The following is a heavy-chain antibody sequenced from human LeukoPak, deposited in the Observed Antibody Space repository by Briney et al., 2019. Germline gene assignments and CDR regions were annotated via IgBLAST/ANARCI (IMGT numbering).Heavy chain of an antibody. CDR2: IIPILGIA. CDR3: VAAAQIVAYYGMDV. J-gene: IGHJ6*02. D-gene: IGHD5-12*01. Sequence: GASVKVSCKASGGTFSSYAISWVRQAPGQGLEWMGRIIPILGIANYAQKFQGRVTITADKSTSTAYMELSSLRSEDTAVYYCVAAAQIVAYYGMDVWGQGTTVTVSS. CDR1: GGTFSSYA. V-gene: IGHV1-69*04.